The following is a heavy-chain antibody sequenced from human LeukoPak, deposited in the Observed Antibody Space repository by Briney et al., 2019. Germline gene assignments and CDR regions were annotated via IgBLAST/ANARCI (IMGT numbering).Heavy chain of an antibody. CDR2: IYTSGST. J-gene: IGHJ6*03. CDR1: GGSISSYY. V-gene: IGHV4-4*07. Sequence: PSETLSLTCTVSGGSISSYYWSWIRQPAGKGLEWLGRIYTSGSTNYNPSLKSRVTMSVDTSKNQFSLKLSSVTAADTAVYYCARDRYSSSLAWYYYMDVWGKGTTVTVSS. D-gene: IGHD6-6*01. CDR3: ARDRYSSSLAWYYYMDV.